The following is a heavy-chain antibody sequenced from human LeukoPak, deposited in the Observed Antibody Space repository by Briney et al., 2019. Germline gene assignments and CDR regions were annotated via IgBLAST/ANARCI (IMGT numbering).Heavy chain of an antibody. V-gene: IGHV3-23*01. Sequence: GGSLRLSCGASGFTFSSSAMRWVRQAPGKGLEWVSGISRTGGDTYYADFVKGRFTISRDTSKNTLFLQMNSLRAEDTAVYYCAKEVRPNDYWGQGTLVTVSS. CDR1: GFTFSSSA. D-gene: IGHD6-6*01. CDR3: AKEVRPNDY. CDR2: ISRTGGDT. J-gene: IGHJ4*02.